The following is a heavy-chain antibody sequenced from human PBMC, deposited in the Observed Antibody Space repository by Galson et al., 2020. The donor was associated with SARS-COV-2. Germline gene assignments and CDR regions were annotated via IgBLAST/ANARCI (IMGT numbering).Heavy chain of an antibody. Sequence: PGGSLRLSCAASGFTFSNYWMSWVRQAPGKGLEWVANVKQDGSDRYYGDSVKGRFTISSDYAKNSVYLQTNSLRAEDTAVYYCARDQDGYNDFWGQGTLVT. CDR3: ARDQDGYNDF. CDR2: VKQDGSDR. CDR1: GFTFSNYW. J-gene: IGHJ4*02. D-gene: IGHD5-12*01. V-gene: IGHV3-7*01.